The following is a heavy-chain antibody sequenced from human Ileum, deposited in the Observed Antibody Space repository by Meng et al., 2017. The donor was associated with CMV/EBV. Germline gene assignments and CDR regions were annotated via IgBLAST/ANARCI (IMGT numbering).Heavy chain of an antibody. Sequence: VSCQASGYTSRTCYVRWERRAPGQGREWMGIINPSGGSTSYAQKLQGRVTITRDTSTSRVYMELSSLRSEDTAVYYCARAENGVDHWGQGTLVTVSS. CDR3: ARAENGVDH. J-gene: IGHJ5*02. CDR2: INPSGGST. V-gene: IGHV1-46*01. D-gene: IGHD2-8*01. CDR1: GYTSRTCY.